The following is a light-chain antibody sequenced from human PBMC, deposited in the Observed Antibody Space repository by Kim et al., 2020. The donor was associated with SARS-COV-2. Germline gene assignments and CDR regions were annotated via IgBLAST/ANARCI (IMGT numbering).Light chain of an antibody. J-gene: IGLJ3*02. CDR1: KLVDKY. V-gene: IGLV3-1*01. Sequence: GSPGQEASITCSGDKLVDKYARWYQPKPGQSPVLVIYKDSKRPSGIPERFSGSNSGNTATLTVSGTQAMDEADYYCQAWDSSIWVFGGGTQLTVL. CDR3: QAWDSSIWV. CDR2: KDS.